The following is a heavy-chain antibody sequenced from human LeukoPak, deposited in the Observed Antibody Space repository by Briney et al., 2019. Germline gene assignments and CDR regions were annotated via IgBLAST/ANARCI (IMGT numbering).Heavy chain of an antibody. J-gene: IGHJ4*02. CDR1: GGSISSSSYY. Sequence: SETLSLTCTVSGGSISSSSYYWGCIRQPPGNGLEWIGSIYYSGSTYYNPSLKSRVTISVDTSKNQFSLKLSSVTAADTAVYYCARDIVAAAGSFDYWGQGTQVTVSS. V-gene: IGHV4-39*07. CDR2: IYYSGST. CDR3: ARDIVAAAGSFDY. D-gene: IGHD6-13*01.